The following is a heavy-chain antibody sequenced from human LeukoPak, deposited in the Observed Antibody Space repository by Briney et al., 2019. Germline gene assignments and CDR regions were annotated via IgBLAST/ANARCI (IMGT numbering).Heavy chain of an antibody. V-gene: IGHV3-30-3*01. CDR2: ISYDGSYK. D-gene: IGHD3-3*01. Sequence: GRSLRLSCAASGFTFSSYPMHWVRQAPGKGLEWVAFISYDGSYKYYADSVKGRFTISRDNSKNTLYLQMNSLRAEDTAVYYCAREVTYYDFWSGYHRDYFDYWGQGTLVTVSS. CDR1: GFTFSSYP. J-gene: IGHJ4*02. CDR3: AREVTYYDFWSGYHRDYFDY.